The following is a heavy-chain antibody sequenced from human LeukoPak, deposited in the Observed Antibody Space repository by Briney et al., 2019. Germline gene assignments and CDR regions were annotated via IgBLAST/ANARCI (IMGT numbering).Heavy chain of an antibody. J-gene: IGHJ5*02. D-gene: IGHD5-12*01. V-gene: IGHV4-31*03. Sequence: PSETLSLTCTVSGGSISSGGYYWSWIRQHPGKGLEWIGYIYYSGSTYYNPSLKSRVTISVDTSKNQFSLKLSSVTAADTAVYYCARGFGWYSGYVYWFDPWGQGTLVTVSS. CDR2: IYYSGST. CDR3: ARGFGWYSGYVYWFDP. CDR1: GGSISSGGYY.